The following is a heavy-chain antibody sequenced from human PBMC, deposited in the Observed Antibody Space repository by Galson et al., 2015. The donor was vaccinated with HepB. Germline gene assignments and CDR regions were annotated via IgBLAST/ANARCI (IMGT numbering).Heavy chain of an antibody. D-gene: IGHD4-23*01. J-gene: IGHJ4*02. Sequence: TLSLPCVVYGGPFSGYYWNWIRQPPGQGLEWIGEINHSGSTNYNPSLKSRVTISIDTSKNQFSLKLRSVTASDTAVYYCARSLEVVPPMGYFDQWGRGTLVTVSS. V-gene: IGHV4-34*01. CDR2: INHSGST. CDR3: ARSLEVVPPMGYFDQ. CDR1: GGPFSGYY.